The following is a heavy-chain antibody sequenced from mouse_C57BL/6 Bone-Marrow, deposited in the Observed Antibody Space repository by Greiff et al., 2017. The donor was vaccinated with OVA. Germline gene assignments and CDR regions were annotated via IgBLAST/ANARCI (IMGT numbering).Heavy chain of an antibody. D-gene: IGHD2-3*01. Sequence: EVKLVESGGDLVKPGGSLKLSCAASGFTFSSYGMSWVRQTPDKRLEWVATISSGGSYTYYPDSVKGRFTISRDNAKNTLYLQMSSLKSEYTAMYDCARQLVTTPFAYWGQGTLVTVSA. J-gene: IGHJ3*01. CDR2: ISSGGSYT. V-gene: IGHV5-6*01. CDR3: ARQLVTTPFAY. CDR1: GFTFSSYG.